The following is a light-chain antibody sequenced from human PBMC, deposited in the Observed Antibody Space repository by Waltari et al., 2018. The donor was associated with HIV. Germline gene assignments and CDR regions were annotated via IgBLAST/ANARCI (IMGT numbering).Light chain of an antibody. J-gene: IGKJ4*01. CDR3: QHRRGV. CDR2: DTS. Sequence: IVLTQSPVTLSVSPGEGTTLSCRASQSSTTFLACYQQKPVQAPRLLVYDTSKRASGIPARFSGRGYRTDFTLTISSLEPEDFAVYYCQHRRGVFGGGTRVE. V-gene: IGKV3-11*01. CDR1: QSSTTF.